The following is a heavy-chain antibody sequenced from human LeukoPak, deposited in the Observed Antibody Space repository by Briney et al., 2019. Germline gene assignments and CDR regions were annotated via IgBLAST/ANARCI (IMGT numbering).Heavy chain of an antibody. V-gene: IGHV4-34*01. J-gene: IGHJ3*02. CDR1: GGSFSGYY. Sequence: SETLSLTCAVYGGSFSGYYWSWIRQPPGKRLEWIGEINHSGSTNYNPSLKSRVTISVDTSKNQFSLKLSSVTAADTAVYYCARALHYYCDWSSQSDAFDIWGQGTMVTVSS. CDR3: ARALHYYCDWSSQSDAFDI. CDR2: INHSGST. D-gene: IGHD3-9*01.